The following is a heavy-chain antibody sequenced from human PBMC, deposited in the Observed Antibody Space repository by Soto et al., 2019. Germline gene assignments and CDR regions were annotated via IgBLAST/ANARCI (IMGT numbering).Heavy chain of an antibody. CDR2: MYHDGNT. CDR1: GYSISSGCF. J-gene: IGHJ4*02. D-gene: IGHD5-12*01. V-gene: IGHV4-38-2*02. Sequence: SETLSLTCAVSGYSISSGCFWGWIRQPPGKGLEWIAYMYHDGNTHYNPSLKGRVTMSVDTSKNQFSLKLNSVTAADTAVYYCARESYSDYHSYDYWGQGILVTVSS. CDR3: ARESYSDYHSYDY.